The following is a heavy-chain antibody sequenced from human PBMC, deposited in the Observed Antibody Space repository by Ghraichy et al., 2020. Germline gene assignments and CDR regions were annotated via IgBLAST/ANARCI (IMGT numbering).Heavy chain of an antibody. Sequence: SETLSLTCAVSGDSITNNISYWGWIRQPPGMGLEWIGNVYYSGNTYYNPSLKSRLTISVNTSNNQFSLNLRSLTAADTAVYYCARLVVVTAKFDSWGQGTLVTVSS. CDR1: GDSITNNISY. CDR2: VYYSGNT. CDR3: ARLVVVTAKFDS. V-gene: IGHV4-39*07. J-gene: IGHJ4*02. D-gene: IGHD2-21*02.